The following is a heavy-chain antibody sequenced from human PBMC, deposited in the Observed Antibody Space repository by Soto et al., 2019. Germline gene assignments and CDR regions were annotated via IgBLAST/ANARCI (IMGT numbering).Heavy chain of an antibody. CDR1: GGSMSSGGYP. CDR3: ARVPDV. CDR2: IYHNGSP. J-gene: IGHJ6*02. V-gene: IGHV4-30-2*01. Sequence: QLQLQESGSGLVKPSQTLSLTCAVSGGSMSSGGYPWSWIRQPPGKGLEWIGYIYHNGSPYYNPSLKSRVTIAVDRSKSQFSLKLSSVTAADTAVYYCARVPDVWGQGTTVTVSS.